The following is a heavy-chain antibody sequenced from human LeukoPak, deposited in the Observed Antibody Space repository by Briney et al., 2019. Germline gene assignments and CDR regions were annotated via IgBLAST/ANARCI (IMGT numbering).Heavy chain of an antibody. CDR2: IKQDGSEK. J-gene: IGHJ4*02. CDR3: ARGGGGYPLPHYFDY. D-gene: IGHD5-18*01. Sequence: GGSLGLSCAASGFTFSSYWMSWVRQAPGKGLEWVANIKQDGSEKHYVDSVKGRFTISRDNAKNLLYLQMNGLRAEDTAVYYCARGGGGYPLPHYFDYWGQGTLVTVSS. V-gene: IGHV3-7*03. CDR1: GFTFSSYW.